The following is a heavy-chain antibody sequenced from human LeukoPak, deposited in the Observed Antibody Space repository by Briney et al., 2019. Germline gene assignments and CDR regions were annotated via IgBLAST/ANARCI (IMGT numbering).Heavy chain of an antibody. D-gene: IGHD2/OR15-2a*01. CDR2: IFYTGST. CDR3: AISQNWRYYGMDV. J-gene: IGHJ6*02. V-gene: IGHV4-59*12. CDR1: GGSISSYY. Sequence: PSETLSLTCSVSGGSISSYYWSWIRQPPGKGLEWIGNIFYTGSTKYNPSLKSRVTMSVDTSKNQFSLKLSSVTAADTAVYYCAISQNWRYYGMDVWGQGTTVTVSS.